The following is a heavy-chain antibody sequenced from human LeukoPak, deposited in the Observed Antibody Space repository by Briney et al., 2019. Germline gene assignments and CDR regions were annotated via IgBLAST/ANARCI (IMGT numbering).Heavy chain of an antibody. CDR3: AREGGGYVFDY. J-gene: IGHJ4*02. CDR1: GFTFSSYS. V-gene: IGHV3-21*01. CDR2: ISSRSSYI. Sequence: KPGGSLRLSCAASGFTFSSYSMNWDRQAPGMGLEWVSSISSRSSYIYYADGVKGRFTISRDNANNSLYLQMNSLRAEDTAVYYCAREGGGYVFDYWGQGTLVTVSS. D-gene: IGHD5-12*01.